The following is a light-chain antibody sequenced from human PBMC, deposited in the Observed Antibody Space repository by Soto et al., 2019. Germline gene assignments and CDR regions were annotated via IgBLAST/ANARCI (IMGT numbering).Light chain of an antibody. J-gene: IGLJ3*02. CDR1: SSDVGGYNY. CDR2: EVS. Sequence: QSALTQPASVSGSPGQSITISCTGTSSDVGGYNYVSWYQQHPGKAPKLMIYEVSNRPSGISNRFSASKSGNTASLTISGLQAEDEADYYCSSYSSTGTLRVFGGGTKLTVL. V-gene: IGLV2-14*01. CDR3: SSYSSTGTLRV.